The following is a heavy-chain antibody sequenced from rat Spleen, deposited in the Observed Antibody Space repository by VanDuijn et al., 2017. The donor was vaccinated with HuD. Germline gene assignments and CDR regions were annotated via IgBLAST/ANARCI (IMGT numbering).Heavy chain of an antibody. D-gene: IGHD4-3*01. CDR3: TSGGTSGYGDWFAY. CDR2: ITNASGGT. J-gene: IGHJ3*01. Sequence: EVQLVESGGGLVQPGRSLKLSCAASGFTFSNYDMAWVRQAPTKGLEWVASITNASGGTHYPDSVKGRFTISRDIAKSTLYLQMDSLRSEDTATYYCTSGGTSGYGDWFAYWGQGTLVTVSS. V-gene: IGHV5S23*01. CDR1: GFTFSNYD.